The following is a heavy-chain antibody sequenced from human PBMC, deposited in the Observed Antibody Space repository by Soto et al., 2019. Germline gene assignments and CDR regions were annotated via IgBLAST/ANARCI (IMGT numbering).Heavy chain of an antibody. CDR2: IYYNGST. J-gene: IGHJ4*02. Sequence: QVLLQESGPGLMKPSQTLSLTCTASGLTISSASYYWSWIRQHPGKGLEWVGNIYYNGSTYYSPSLKSRVTLWVDTSKNQFSLRLASVTAADTAVYYCARYRISGSWSKFDYWGQGTLVTVSS. CDR3: ARYRISGSWSKFDY. D-gene: IGHD6-13*01. CDR1: GLTISSASYY. V-gene: IGHV4-31*03.